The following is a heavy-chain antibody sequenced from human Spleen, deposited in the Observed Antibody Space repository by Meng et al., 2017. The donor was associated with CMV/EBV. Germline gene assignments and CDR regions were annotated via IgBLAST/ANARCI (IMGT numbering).Heavy chain of an antibody. CDR1: FSNYN. J-gene: IGHJ5*02. CDR2: ISSTSSHI. V-gene: IGHV3-21*06. D-gene: IGHD3-22*01. Sequence: FSNYNMSWVRQAPGKGLEWVSSISSTSSHIYQADSVKSRFTISRDNAQNSLYLQMNSLRAEDTAVYYCARVDFDSSGFYAVVNWFDPWGQGTLVTVSS. CDR3: ARVDFDSSGFYAVVNWFDP.